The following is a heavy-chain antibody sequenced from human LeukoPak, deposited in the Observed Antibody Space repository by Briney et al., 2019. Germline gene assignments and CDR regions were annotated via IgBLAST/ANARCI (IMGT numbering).Heavy chain of an antibody. CDR3: AREQLRPTLPYYYYGMDV. J-gene: IGHJ6*02. CDR1: RGTFSSYA. V-gene: IGHV1-69*13. Sequence: ASVKVSCKASRGTFSSYAISWVRQAPGQGLEWMGGIIPIFGTANYAQKFQGRVTITADESTSTAYMELSSLRSEDTAVYYCAREQLRPTLPYYYYGMDVWGQGTTVTVSS. CDR2: IIPIFGTA. D-gene: IGHD1-1*01.